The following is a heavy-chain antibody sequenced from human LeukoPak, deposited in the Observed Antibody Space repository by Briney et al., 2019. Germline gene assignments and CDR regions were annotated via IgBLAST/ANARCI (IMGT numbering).Heavy chain of an antibody. D-gene: IGHD3-10*01. CDR1: GGSISSGSYY. CDR2: IYTSGGT. J-gene: IGHJ6*03. CDR3: ARQPLYYGSGSYYYYYMDV. V-gene: IGHV4-61*02. Sequence: SETLSLTCTVSGGSISSGSYYWSWIRQPAGKGLEWIGRIYTSGGTNYNPSLKSRVTISVDASKNQFSLKLSSVTAVDTAVYYCARQPLYYGSGSYYYYYMDVWGKGTTVTVSS.